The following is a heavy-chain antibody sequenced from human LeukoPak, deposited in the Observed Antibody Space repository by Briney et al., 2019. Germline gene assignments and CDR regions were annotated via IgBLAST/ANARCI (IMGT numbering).Heavy chain of an antibody. CDR3: ARLRNVVNVHWGFFDY. J-gene: IGHJ4*02. V-gene: IGHV3-48*04. CDR2: IGGSSSPT. Sequence: PGGSLRLSCKASGLTFSDYFINWLRQAPGKGLEWVSSIGGSSSPTYYADSVKGRFTVSRDNAKSSLYLQMNSLRAEDTAVYFCARLRNVVNVHWGFFDYWGQGALVTVSS. D-gene: IGHD4-23*01. CDR1: GLTFSDYF.